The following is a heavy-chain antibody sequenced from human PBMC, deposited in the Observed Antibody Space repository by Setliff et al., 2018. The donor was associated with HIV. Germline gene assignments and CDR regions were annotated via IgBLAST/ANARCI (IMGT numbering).Heavy chain of an antibody. CDR2: INPKSGNT. V-gene: IGHV1-8*01. J-gene: IGHJ3*02. D-gene: IGHD1-26*01. Sequence: ASVKVSCKASGYTLTDFDIYWMRQASGQGLEWLGWINPKSGNTAYAQSFQGRVTLTTNTAISTVDMELSSLSSEDTAVYYCTRWIVGSSNIFAIDIWGQGTLVTVSS. CDR1: GYTLTDFD. CDR3: TRWIVGSSNIFAIDI.